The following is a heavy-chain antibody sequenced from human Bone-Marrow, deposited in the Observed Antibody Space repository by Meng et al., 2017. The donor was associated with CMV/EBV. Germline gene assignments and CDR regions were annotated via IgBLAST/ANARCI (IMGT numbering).Heavy chain of an antibody. CDR1: GFTFSSYS. J-gene: IGHJ6*02. CDR2: ISSSSSYI. D-gene: IGHD3-16*01. V-gene: IGHV3-21*01. CDR3: GGGSRHYYYYGMDV. Sequence: GESLMISCAAPGFTFSSYSMNWVRQAPGKGLEWVSSISSSSSYIYYADSVKGRFTISRDNDKNSLYLQMNSLRAEDTAVYYCGGGSRHYYYYGMDVWGQGPTVTVSS.